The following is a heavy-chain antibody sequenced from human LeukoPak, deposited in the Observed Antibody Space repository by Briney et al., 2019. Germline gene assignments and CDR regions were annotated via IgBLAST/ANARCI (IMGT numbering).Heavy chain of an antibody. J-gene: IGHJ4*02. Sequence: ASVKVSCEASGYTFTSYAMHWVRQAPGQRLEWMGWINAGNGNTKYSQEFQGRVTITRDTSASTAYMELSSLRSEDMAVYYCARDSGSYYDYFDYWGQGTLVTVSS. CDR1: GYTFTSYA. CDR2: INAGNGNT. V-gene: IGHV1-3*03. D-gene: IGHD1-26*01. CDR3: ARDSGSYYDYFDY.